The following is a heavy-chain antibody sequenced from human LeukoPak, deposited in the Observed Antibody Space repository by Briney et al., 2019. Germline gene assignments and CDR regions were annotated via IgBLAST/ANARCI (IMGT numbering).Heavy chain of an antibody. J-gene: IGHJ4*02. CDR2: IWYDGSNK. D-gene: IGHD5-18*01. CDR3: AGNLRGYSYGYDY. V-gene: IGHV3-33*01. CDR1: GFTFSSYG. Sequence: GGSLRLSCAASGFTFSSYGMHWVRQAPGKGLEWVAVIWYDGSNKYYADSVKGRFTISRDNSKNTLYLQMNSLRAEDTAVHYCAGNLRGYSYGYDYWGQGTLVTVSS.